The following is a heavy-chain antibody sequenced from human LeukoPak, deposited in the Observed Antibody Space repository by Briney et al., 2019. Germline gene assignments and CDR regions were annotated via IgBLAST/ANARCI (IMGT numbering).Heavy chain of an antibody. J-gene: IGHJ4*02. V-gene: IGHV1-69*13. CDR2: IIPIFGTA. CDR1: GGTFSSYA. Sequence: ASVKVSCKASGGTFSSYAISWVRQAPGQGLEWMGGIIPIFGTANYAQKFQGRVTITADESTSTAYMELSSLRSEDTAVYYCARGGVITGTTSSDFDYWGQGTLVTVSS. D-gene: IGHD1-7*01. CDR3: ARGGVITGTTSSDFDY.